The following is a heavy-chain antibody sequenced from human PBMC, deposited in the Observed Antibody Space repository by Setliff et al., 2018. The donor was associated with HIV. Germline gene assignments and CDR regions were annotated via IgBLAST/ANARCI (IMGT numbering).Heavy chain of an antibody. V-gene: IGHV4-38-2*01. D-gene: IGHD3-9*01. J-gene: IGHJ2*01. CDR2: IYYSGST. CDR1: GYSISSGYY. Sequence: SATLSLTCAVSGYSISSGYYWGWIRQPPGKGLEWIGSIYYSGSTYYNPSLKSRVTISVDTSKNQFSLKLSSVTAADTAVYYCARQGAVIQVRYVDWPWDPWTLDFDIWGRGTLVTVSS. CDR3: ARQGAVIQVRYVDWPWDPWTLDFDI.